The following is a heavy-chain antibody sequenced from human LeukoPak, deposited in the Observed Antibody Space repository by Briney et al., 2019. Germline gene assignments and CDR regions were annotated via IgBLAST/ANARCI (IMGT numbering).Heavy chain of an antibody. CDR1: GYTFTSYG. D-gene: IGHD3-10*01. J-gene: IGHJ6*03. V-gene: IGHV1-18*01. CDR3: ARSHSGSVLYYYYYMDV. CDR2: ISAYNGNT. Sequence: ASVKVSCKASGYTFTSYGISWVRQAPGQGLEWMGWISAYNGNTNYAQKLQGRVTMTTDTSTSTAYMELRSLRSDDTAVYYCARSHSGSVLYYYYYMDVWGKGTTVTVSS.